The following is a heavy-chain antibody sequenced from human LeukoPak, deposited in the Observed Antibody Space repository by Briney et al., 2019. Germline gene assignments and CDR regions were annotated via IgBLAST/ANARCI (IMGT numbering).Heavy chain of an antibody. V-gene: IGHV3-53*01. Sequence: PGGSLRLSCAASGFTVSSNYMSWVRQAPGKGLEWVSVIYSGGSTYYADSVKGRFTISRDNSKNTLYLQMNSLRAEDTAVYYCARYSSSWTRLGFDYWGQGTLVTVSS. CDR2: IYSGGST. CDR3: ARYSSSWTRLGFDY. D-gene: IGHD6-13*01. CDR1: GFTVSSNY. J-gene: IGHJ4*02.